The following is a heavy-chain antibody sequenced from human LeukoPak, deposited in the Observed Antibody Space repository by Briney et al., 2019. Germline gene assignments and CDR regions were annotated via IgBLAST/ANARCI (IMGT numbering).Heavy chain of an antibody. V-gene: IGHV3-48*04. J-gene: IGHJ4*02. D-gene: IGHD5-24*01. CDR1: GFTFSSYS. CDR2: ISSSSSTI. Sequence: PGGSLRLSCAASGFTFSSYSMNWVRQAPGKGLEWVSYISSSSSTIYYADSVKGRFTISRDNAKNSLYLQMNSLRAEDTAVYYCAREDSVEMATIHMVSYFDYWGQGTLVTVSS. CDR3: AREDSVEMATIHMVSYFDY.